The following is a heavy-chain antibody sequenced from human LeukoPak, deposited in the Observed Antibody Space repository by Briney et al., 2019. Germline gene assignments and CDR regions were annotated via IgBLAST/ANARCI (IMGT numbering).Heavy chain of an antibody. J-gene: IGHJ4*02. D-gene: IGHD3-10*01. V-gene: IGHV3-7*01. CDR1: GFTFSGYA. Sequence: GGSLRLSCAASGFTFSGYAMYWVRQAPGKGLEWVANIKQDGSVEYYVDSVRGRFTISRDNAKTSLYLQMNSLRAEDTAAYYCARDQASSVPLGLLDNWGQGTLVTVSS. CDR2: IKQDGSVE. CDR3: ARDQASSVPLGLLDN.